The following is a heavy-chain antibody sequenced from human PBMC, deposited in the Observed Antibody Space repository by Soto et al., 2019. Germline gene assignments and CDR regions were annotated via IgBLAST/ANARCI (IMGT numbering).Heavy chain of an antibody. D-gene: IGHD6-19*01. V-gene: IGHV1-18*01. CDR2: IGAYNGNT. J-gene: IGHJ3*02. Sequence: ASVKVSCKASGYTFTSYGISWVRQAPGQGLEWMGWIGAYNGNTNYAQKLQGRVTMTTDTSTSTAYMELRSLRSGDTAVYYCARGLEAVAGGLDAFDIWGQGTMVTVSS. CDR1: GYTFTSYG. CDR3: ARGLEAVAGGLDAFDI.